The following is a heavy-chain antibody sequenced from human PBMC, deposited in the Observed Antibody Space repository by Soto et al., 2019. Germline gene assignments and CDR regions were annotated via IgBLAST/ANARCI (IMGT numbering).Heavy chain of an antibody. J-gene: IGHJ5*02. CDR3: ARGPFANWFDP. CDR2: INHSGST. V-gene: IGHV4-34*01. Sequence: SETLSLTCAVYGGSFSGYYWSWIRQLPGKGLEWIGEINHSGSTNYNPSLKSRVTISVDTSKNQFSLKLSSVTAADTAVYYCARGPFANWFDPWGQGTLVTVSS. CDR1: GGSFSGYY. D-gene: IGHD3-3*01.